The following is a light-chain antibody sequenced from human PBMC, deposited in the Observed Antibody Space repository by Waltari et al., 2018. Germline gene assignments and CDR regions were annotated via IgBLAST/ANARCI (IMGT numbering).Light chain of an antibody. CDR2: EVS. CDR3: SSYTSSSTWV. Sequence: QSALTQPPSVSGSPGQSVTISCTGTSSDVGSYNRVSWYQQPPDTAPKLIIYEVSDRPSGVPDRLSGTNSANTAFLAIAGLQAENEADYFCSSYTSSSTWVFGTGTKVTVL. CDR1: SSDVGSYNR. J-gene: IGLJ1*01. V-gene: IGLV2-18*02.